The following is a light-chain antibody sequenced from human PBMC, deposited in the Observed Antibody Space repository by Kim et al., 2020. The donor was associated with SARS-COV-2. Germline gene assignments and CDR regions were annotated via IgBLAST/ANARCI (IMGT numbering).Light chain of an antibody. CDR3: NSGDSSGNHHVV. CDR1: SLRSYY. J-gene: IGLJ2*01. CDR2: GKN. Sequence: SSELTQDPAVSVALGQTVRITCQGDSLRSYYASWYQQKPGQAPVLVIYGKNNRPSGIPDRFSGSSSGNTASLTITGAQAEDEADYYCNSGDSSGNHHVVFGGGTQLTVL. V-gene: IGLV3-19*01.